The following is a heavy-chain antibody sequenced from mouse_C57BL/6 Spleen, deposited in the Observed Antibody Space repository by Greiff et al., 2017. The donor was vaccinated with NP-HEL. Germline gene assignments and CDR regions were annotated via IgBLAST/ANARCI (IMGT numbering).Heavy chain of an antibody. CDR3: ARTLLRYWYFDV. Sequence: DVKLVESEGGLVQPGSSMKLSCTASGFTFSDYYMAWVRQVPEKGLEWVANINYDGSSTYYLDSLKSRFIISKDNAKNILYLQMSSLKSEDTATYYCARTLLRYWYFDVWGTGTTVTVSS. V-gene: IGHV5-16*01. D-gene: IGHD1-2*01. J-gene: IGHJ1*03. CDR2: INYDGSST. CDR1: GFTFSDYY.